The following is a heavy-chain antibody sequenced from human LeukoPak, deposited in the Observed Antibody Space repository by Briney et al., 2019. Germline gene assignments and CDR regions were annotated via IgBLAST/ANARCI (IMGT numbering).Heavy chain of an antibody. CDR1: GGSISSYY. D-gene: IGHD6-13*01. J-gene: IGHJ4*02. Sequence: SGTLSLTCTVSGGSISSYYWSWIRQPPGKGLEWIGYIYYSGSTNYNPSLKSRVTISVDTSKNQFSLKLSSVTAADTAVYYCARSDRSSWSPFDYWGQGTLVTVSS. CDR3: ARSDRSSWSPFDY. CDR2: IYYSGST. V-gene: IGHV4-59*01.